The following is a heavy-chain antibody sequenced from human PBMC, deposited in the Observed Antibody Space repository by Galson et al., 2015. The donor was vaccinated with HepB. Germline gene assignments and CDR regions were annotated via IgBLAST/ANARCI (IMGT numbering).Heavy chain of an antibody. CDR3: AADRYYYDSSGYFPSDY. V-gene: IGHV1-58*02. D-gene: IGHD3-22*01. J-gene: IGHJ4*02. Sequence: SVKVSCKASGFTFTSSAMQWVRQARGQRLEWIGWIVVGSGNTNYAQKFQERVTITRDMSTSTAYMELSSLRSEDTAVYYCAADRYYYDSSGYFPSDYWGQGTLVTVSS. CDR1: GFTFTSSA. CDR2: IVVGSGNT.